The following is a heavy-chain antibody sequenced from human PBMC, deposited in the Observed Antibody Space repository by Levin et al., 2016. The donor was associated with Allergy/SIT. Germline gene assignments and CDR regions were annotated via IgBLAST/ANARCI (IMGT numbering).Heavy chain of an antibody. V-gene: IGHV1-69*04. CDR3: ARVGFEGIAAAGTDY. CDR2: IIPILGIA. D-gene: IGHD6-13*01. Sequence: WVRQAPGQGLEWMGRIIPILGIANYAQKFQGRVTITADKSTSTAYMELSSLRSEDTAVYYCARVGFEGIAAAGTDYWGQGTLVTVSS. J-gene: IGHJ4*02.